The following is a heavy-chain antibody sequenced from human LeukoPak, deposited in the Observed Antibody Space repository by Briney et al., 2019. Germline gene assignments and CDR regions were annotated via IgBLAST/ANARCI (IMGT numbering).Heavy chain of an antibody. CDR3: ARATMTRDFDY. Sequence: PSETLSLTCTVSGGSISSGSYYWNWIRQPAGKGLEWIGRIYSSGSTNYNSSLKSRVTISVDTSKNQFSLKLSSVTAADTAVYYCARATMTRDFDYWGQGTLVTVSS. CDR2: IYSSGST. CDR1: GGSISSGSYY. D-gene: IGHD3-10*01. V-gene: IGHV4-61*02. J-gene: IGHJ4*02.